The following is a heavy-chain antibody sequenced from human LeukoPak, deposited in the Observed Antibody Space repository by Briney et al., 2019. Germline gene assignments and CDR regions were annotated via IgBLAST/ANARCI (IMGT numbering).Heavy chain of an antibody. CDR2: IYYSGST. Sequence: SETLSLTCTVSGGSISSGGYYWSWIRQHPGKGLEWIGYIYYSGSTYYNPSLKSRVTISVDTSKNQFSLKLSSVTAADTAVYYCARVDYDSSGYLLWGQGTLVTVSS. CDR1: GGSISSGGYY. V-gene: IGHV4-31*03. CDR3: ARVDYDSSGYLL. D-gene: IGHD3-22*01. J-gene: IGHJ4*02.